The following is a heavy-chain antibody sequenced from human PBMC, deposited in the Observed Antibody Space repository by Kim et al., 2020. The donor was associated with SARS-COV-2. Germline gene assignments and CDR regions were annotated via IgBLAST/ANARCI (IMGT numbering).Heavy chain of an antibody. CDR2: IYHSGST. CDR3: AGATSSTSCYTS. V-gene: IGHV4-30-2*01. J-gene: IGHJ4*02. D-gene: IGHD2-2*02. CDR1: GGSISSGGYS. Sequence: SETLSLTCAVSGGSISSGGYSWSWIRQPPGKGLEWIGYIYHSGSTYYNPSLKSRVTISVDRSKNQFSLKLSSVTAADTAVYYCAGATSSTSCYTSWGQGT.